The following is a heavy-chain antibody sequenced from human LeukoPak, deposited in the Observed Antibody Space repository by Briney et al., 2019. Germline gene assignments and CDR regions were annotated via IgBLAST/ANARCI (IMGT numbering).Heavy chain of an antibody. CDR2: ISSNGGTT. V-gene: IGHV3-64D*06. J-gene: IGHJ4*02. D-gene: IGHD6-19*01. Sequence: GGSLRLSCSASGFTFSSFAMHWVRQAPGKGLGYVSGISSNGGTTYYADSVKGRFTISRDNSKNTLALQMSSLRAEDTAVYYCVKVVMSAWYLPFDYWGQGTLVTVSA. CDR1: GFTFSSFA. CDR3: VKVVMSAWYLPFDY.